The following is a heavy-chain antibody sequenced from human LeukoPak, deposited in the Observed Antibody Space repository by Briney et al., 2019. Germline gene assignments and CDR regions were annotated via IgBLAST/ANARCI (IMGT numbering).Heavy chain of an antibody. D-gene: IGHD3-10*01. CDR1: GFTFSSYG. CDR3: AKDPSKMVRGVTGFDY. Sequence: GGSLRLSCAASGFTFSSYGMSWVRQAPGKGLEWVSAISGSGGSTYYADSVKGRFTISRDNSKNTLYLQMNSLRAEDTAVYYCAKDPSKMVRGVTGFDYWGQGTLVTVSS. V-gene: IGHV3-23*01. J-gene: IGHJ4*02. CDR2: ISGSGGST.